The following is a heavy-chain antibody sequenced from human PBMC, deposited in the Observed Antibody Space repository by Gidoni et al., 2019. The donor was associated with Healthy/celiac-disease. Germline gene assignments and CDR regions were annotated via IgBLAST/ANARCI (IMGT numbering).Heavy chain of an antibody. D-gene: IGHD3-3*01. CDR1: GGSISSSSYY. J-gene: IGHJ4*02. Sequence: QLQLQESGPGLVKPSETLSLTCTVSGGSISSSSYYWGWIRQPPGKGLEWIGSIYYSGSTYYNPSLKSRVTISVDTSKNQFSLKLSSVTAADTAVYYCARQHGTIFGVAPFDYWGQGTLVTVSS. CDR3: ARQHGTIFGVAPFDY. V-gene: IGHV4-39*01. CDR2: IYYSGST.